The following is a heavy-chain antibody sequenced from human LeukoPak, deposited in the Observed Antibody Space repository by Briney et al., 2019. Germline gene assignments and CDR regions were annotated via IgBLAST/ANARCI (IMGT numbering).Heavy chain of an antibody. CDR2: IYYSGST. V-gene: IGHV4-31*03. J-gene: IGHJ4*02. Sequence: SETLSLTCTVSGGSISSGGYYWSWIRQHPGKGLEWIGYIYYSGSTYYNPPLKSRVTISVDTSKNRFSLKLSSVTAADTAVYYCARELHYYDSSGYPDYWGQGTLVTVSS. CDR1: GGSISSGGYY. D-gene: IGHD3-22*01. CDR3: ARELHYYDSSGYPDY.